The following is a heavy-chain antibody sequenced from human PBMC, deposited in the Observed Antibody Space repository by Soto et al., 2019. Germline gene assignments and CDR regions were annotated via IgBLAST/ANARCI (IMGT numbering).Heavy chain of an antibody. CDR2: IYYRGST. Sequence: ETLSLTCTVSGGSFSSSSYYWGWIRQPPGKGLEWIGSIYYRGSTYYNPSLKSRVTISVDTSKNQFSLKLSSVTAADTAVYYCARHYCSTSTCYLAYYYYAMDVWGQGTKVTVSS. CDR1: GGSFSSSSYY. V-gene: IGHV4-39*01. CDR3: ARHYCSTSTCYLAYYYYAMDV. D-gene: IGHD2-2*01. J-gene: IGHJ6*02.